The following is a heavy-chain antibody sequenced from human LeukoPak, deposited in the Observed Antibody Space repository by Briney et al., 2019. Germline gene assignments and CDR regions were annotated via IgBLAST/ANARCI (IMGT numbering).Heavy chain of an antibody. CDR1: GFTFSGSA. Sequence: GGSLRLSCAASGFTFSGSAMSWVRQAPGEGLEWVSLISYSGANSYYTDSVRGRFTISRDNSKNTLYLQMNSLRAEDTAVYYCARENNAAAPFDPWGQGTLVTVSS. J-gene: IGHJ5*02. D-gene: IGHD6-13*01. V-gene: IGHV3-23*01. CDR2: ISYSGANS. CDR3: ARENNAAAPFDP.